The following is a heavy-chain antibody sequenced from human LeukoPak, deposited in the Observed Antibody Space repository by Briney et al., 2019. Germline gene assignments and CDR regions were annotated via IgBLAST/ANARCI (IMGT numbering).Heavy chain of an antibody. J-gene: IGHJ4*02. D-gene: IGHD3-10*01. V-gene: IGHV1-3*01. CDR1: GYTFTSYA. CDR2: INAGNGNT. Sequence: ASVKVSCKASGYTFTSYAMHWVRQAPGQRLEWMGWINAGNGNTKYSQKFQGRVTITRDTSASTAYMELSSLRSEDTAVYYCARWGTMVRGGLDYWAREPWSPSPQ. CDR3: ARWGTMVRGGLDY.